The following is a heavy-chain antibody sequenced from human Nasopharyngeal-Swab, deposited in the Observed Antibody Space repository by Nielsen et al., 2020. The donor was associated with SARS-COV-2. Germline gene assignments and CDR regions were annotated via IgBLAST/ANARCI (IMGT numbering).Heavy chain of an antibody. CDR3: ARGGKHLDFWSPVIPKYYFDY. D-gene: IGHD3-3*01. CDR2: IYHSGST. J-gene: IGHJ4*02. Sequence: SETLSLTCTVSGGSISSYSWSWIRQSPGKGLEWIGYIYHSGSTNYNPSLKSRVTISVDTSKNQFSLKLSTVTAADTAVYYCARGGKHLDFWSPVIPKYYFDYEGQGTLVTVSS. V-gene: IGHV4-59*01. CDR1: GGSISSYS.